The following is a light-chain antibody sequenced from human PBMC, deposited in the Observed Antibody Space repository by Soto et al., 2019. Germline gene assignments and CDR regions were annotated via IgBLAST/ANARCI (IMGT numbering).Light chain of an antibody. V-gene: IGLV2-8*01. J-gene: IGLJ2*01. CDR1: SSDIGAYNY. Sequence: QSALTQPPSASGSPGQSVTISCTGTSSDIGAYNYVSWFQQHPGEAPKLIISEVNKRPSGVPDRFSASRSGTSASLAISGLQSEDEANFYCATWDDSLDGPVFGGGTKLTVL. CDR3: ATWDDSLDGPV. CDR2: EVN.